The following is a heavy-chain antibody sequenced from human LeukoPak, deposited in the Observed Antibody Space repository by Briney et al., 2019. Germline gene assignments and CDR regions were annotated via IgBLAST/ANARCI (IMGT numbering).Heavy chain of an antibody. CDR2: ISYDGSNK. CDR1: GFTFSSYA. Sequence: GGSLRLSCAASGFTFSSYAMHWVRQAPGKGLEWVAVISYDGSNKYYADSVKGRFTISRDNSKNTLYLQMNSLRAEDTAVYYCAREGLEYSSSWYCFDYWGQGTLVTVSS. J-gene: IGHJ4*02. CDR3: AREGLEYSSSWYCFDY. V-gene: IGHV3-30-3*01. D-gene: IGHD6-13*01.